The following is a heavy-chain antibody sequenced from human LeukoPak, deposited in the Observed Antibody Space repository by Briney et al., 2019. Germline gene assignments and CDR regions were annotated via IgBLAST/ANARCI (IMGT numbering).Heavy chain of an antibody. D-gene: IGHD3-22*01. CDR3: VKDYYPTGY. CDR2: TSSNGGST. CDR1: GFTFSSYA. Sequence: GGSLRLSCSASGFTFSSYAMHWVRQAPGKGLEYVSATSSNGGSTYYADSVKGRFTISRDNSKNTLYLQMSSLRAEDTAVYYCVKDYYPTGYWGQGTLVTVSS. V-gene: IGHV3-64D*06. J-gene: IGHJ4*02.